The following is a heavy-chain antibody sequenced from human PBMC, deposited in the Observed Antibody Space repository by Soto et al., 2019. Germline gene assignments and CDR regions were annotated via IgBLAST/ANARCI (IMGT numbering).Heavy chain of an antibody. Sequence: QVQLVDSGGGLAKPGGSLSLSCAASGFTFTDYYMSWIRQAPGRGLEWVAYIGGSGSPIYYTESVRGRFTISRDNSKRSVHLQMDSLRTDDTAVYYCARDRGAKTTRITGVHYWSQGALVTVSS. CDR3: ARDRGAKTTRITGVHY. J-gene: IGHJ4*02. D-gene: IGHD1-20*01. CDR1: GFTFTDYY. V-gene: IGHV3-11*01. CDR2: IGGSGSPI.